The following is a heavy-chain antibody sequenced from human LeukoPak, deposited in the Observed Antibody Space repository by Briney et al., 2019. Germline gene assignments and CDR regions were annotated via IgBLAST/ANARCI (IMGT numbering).Heavy chain of an antibody. V-gene: IGHV3-7*01. J-gene: IGHJ5*02. CDR2: IKQDGSEK. D-gene: IGHD6-13*01. CDR3: AREISSWYRTEGRFDP. Sequence: GGSLRLSCAASGFTFSNYWMTWDRQAPGKGLEWVANIKQDGSEKYYVDSLEGRFTISRDNAKNSLYLQMNSLRAEDTAVYYCAREISSWYRTEGRFDPWGQGTLVTVSS. CDR1: GFTFSNYW.